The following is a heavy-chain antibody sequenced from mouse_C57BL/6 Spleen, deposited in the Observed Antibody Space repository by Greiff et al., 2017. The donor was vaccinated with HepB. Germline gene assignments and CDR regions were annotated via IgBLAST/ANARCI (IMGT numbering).Heavy chain of an antibody. CDR2: IDPSDSYT. D-gene: IGHD3-2*02. Sequence: QVQLQQPGAELVKPGASVKLSCKASGYTFTSYWMQWVKQRPGQGLEWIGEIDPSDSYTNYNQKFKGKATLTVYTSSSTAYMQLSSLTSEDSAVYYCARSPRHWYFDVWGTGTTVTVSS. CDR1: GYTFTSYW. CDR3: ARSPRHWYFDV. J-gene: IGHJ1*03. V-gene: IGHV1-50*01.